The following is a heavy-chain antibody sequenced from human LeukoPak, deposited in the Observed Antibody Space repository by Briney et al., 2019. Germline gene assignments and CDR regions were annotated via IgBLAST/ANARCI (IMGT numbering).Heavy chain of an antibody. CDR2: ISYDGSNK. V-gene: IGHV3-30-3*01. CDR3: ARDASGDYVDY. CDR1: GFTFSSYA. D-gene: IGHD6-25*01. J-gene: IGHJ4*02. Sequence: GRSLRLSCAASGFTFSSYAMHWVRQAPGKGLEWVAVISYDGSNKYYADSVKGRFTISRDNSKNTLYLQMNSLRAEDTAVYYCARDASGDYVDYWGQGTLVTVSS.